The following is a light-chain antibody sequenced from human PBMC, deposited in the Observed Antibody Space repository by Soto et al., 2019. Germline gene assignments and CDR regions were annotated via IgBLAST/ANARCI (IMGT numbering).Light chain of an antibody. CDR3: QQYNNWPS. CDR1: QSVSSSY. CDR2: DTS. V-gene: IGKV3-15*01. J-gene: IGKJ1*01. Sequence: EIVLTQSPSTRSMSPGARATLSCRASQSVSSSYLAWYQQKPGQAPRLLIYDTSTRATGVPARFRGSRSGTEFTLTISSLQSEDFAVYYCQQYNNWPSFGQGTKVDIK.